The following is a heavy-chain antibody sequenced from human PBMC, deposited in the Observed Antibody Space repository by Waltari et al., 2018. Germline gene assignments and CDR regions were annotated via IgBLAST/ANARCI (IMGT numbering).Heavy chain of an antibody. CDR3: ARDVRTGPLRWFDP. V-gene: IGHV4-59*01. Sequence: QVQLQESGPGLVKPSETLSLTCTVSGGSISSYYWSWIRQPPGKGLEWIGYIYYSGSTNYNPSLKSRVTISVDTSKNQFSLKLSSVTAADTAVYYCARDVRTGPLRWFDPWGQGTLVTVSS. J-gene: IGHJ5*02. D-gene: IGHD1-1*01. CDR1: GGSISSYY. CDR2: IYYSGST.